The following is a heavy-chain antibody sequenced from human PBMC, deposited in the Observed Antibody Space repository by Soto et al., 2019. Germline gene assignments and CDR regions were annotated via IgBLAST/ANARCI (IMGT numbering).Heavy chain of an antibody. CDR1: GGTFSSYA. Sequence: KVSCKASGGTFSSYAISWVRQAPGQGLEWMGGIIPIFGTANYAQKFQGRVTITADESTSTAYMELSSLRSEDTAVYYCARGGRAARRFPLDYWGQGTLVTVSS. CDR2: IIPIFGTA. J-gene: IGHJ4*02. D-gene: IGHD6-6*01. V-gene: IGHV1-69*01. CDR3: ARGGRAARRFPLDY.